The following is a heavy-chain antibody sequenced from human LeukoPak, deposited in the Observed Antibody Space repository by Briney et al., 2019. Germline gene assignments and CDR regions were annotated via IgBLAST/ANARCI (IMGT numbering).Heavy chain of an antibody. V-gene: IGHV1-18*01. CDR2: ISAYNGNT. CDR1: GYTFTSYG. D-gene: IGHD6-13*01. CDR3: ARSARYSSSWYLGY. Sequence: ASVKVSCKASGYTFTSYGISWVRQAPGQGLEWMGWISAYNGNTNYAQKLQGRVTMTTDTSTSTAYMELGSLRSDDTAVYYCARSARYSSSWYLGYWGQGTLVTVSS. J-gene: IGHJ4*02.